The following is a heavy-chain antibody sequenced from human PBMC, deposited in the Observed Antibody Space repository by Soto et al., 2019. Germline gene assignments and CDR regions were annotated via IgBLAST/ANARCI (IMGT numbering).Heavy chain of an antibody. CDR3: ARGRDYYDSSALF. J-gene: IGHJ3*01. V-gene: IGHV3-53*01. D-gene: IGHD3-22*01. CDR2: IYSGGST. CDR1: GFTVSSNY. Sequence: GGSLGLSCAASGFTVSSNYMSWVRQAPGKGLEWVSVIYSGGSTYYADSVKGRFTISRDNSKNTLYLQMNSLRAEDTAVYYCARGRDYYDSSALFWGQGTMVTVSS.